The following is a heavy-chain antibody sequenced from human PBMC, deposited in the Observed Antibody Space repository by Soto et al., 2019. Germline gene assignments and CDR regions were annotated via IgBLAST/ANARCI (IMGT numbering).Heavy chain of an antibody. CDR2: ISYDGSNK. V-gene: IGHV3-30*18. Sequence: GGSLRLSCAASGFTFSNYGMHWVRQAPGKGLEWVAVISYDGSNKYYADSVKGRFTISRDNSKNTLYLQMNSLRAEDTAVYYCAKEGLSYGCFDYWGQGTLVTVSS. CDR1: GFTFSNYG. J-gene: IGHJ4*02. CDR3: AKEGLSYGCFDY. D-gene: IGHD5-18*01.